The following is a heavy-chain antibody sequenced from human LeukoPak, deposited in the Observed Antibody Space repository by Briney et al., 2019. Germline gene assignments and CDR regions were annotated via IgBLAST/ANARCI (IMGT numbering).Heavy chain of an antibody. D-gene: IGHD6-13*01. Sequence: GGSLRLSCAASGFTVSSNYMSWVRQAPGKGLEWVSVIYSGGSTYYADSVKGRFTISRGNSKNTLYLQMNSLRAEDTAVYYCAREGIPWYYGMDVWGQGTTVTVSS. CDR3: AREGIPWYYGMDV. CDR1: GFTVSSNY. CDR2: IYSGGST. V-gene: IGHV3-53*01. J-gene: IGHJ6*02.